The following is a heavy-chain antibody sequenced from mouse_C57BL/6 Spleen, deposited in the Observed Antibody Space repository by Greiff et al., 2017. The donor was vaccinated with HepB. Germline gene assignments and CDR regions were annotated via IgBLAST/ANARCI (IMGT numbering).Heavy chain of an antibody. CDR2: IDPENGDT. Sequence: VQLQQSGAELVRPGASVKLSCTASGYNFKDDYMNWVKQRPEQGLEWIGGIDPENGDTEYDPKFQGKATITADTSSNTAYLQLSSLTSEDAAVYCCTTECYYYGSILWGQGTSVTVAS. CDR1: GYNFKDDY. J-gene: IGHJ4*01. V-gene: IGHV14-4*01. D-gene: IGHD1-1*01. CDR3: TTECYYYGSIL.